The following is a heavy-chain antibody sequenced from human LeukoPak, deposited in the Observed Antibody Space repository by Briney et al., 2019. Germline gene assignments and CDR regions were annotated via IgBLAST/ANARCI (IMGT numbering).Heavy chain of an antibody. CDR2: INPSGGST. J-gene: IGHJ4*02. CDR1: GYTFTSYY. Sequence: ASVKVSCKASGYTFTSYYMHWVRQAPGQGLEWMGIINPSGGSTSYAQKFQGRVTMTRDTSTSTVYMELSSLRSEDTAVYYCARRRGGGDPPEDFDYWGQGTLVTVSS. D-gene: IGHD2-21*02. CDR3: ARRRGGGDPPEDFDY. V-gene: IGHV1-46*01.